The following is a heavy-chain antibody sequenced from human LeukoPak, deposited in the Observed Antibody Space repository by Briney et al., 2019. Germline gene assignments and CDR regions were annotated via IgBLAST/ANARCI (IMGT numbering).Heavy chain of an antibody. Sequence: GGSLRLSCAASGFTFSSYGMHWVRQAPGKGLEWVAVIWYDGSNKYYADSVKGRFTISRDNSKNTLYLQMNSLRAEDTAVYYCAGPSYSSSWSPFDYWGQGTLVTVS. V-gene: IGHV3-33*01. J-gene: IGHJ4*02. D-gene: IGHD6-13*01. CDR3: AGPSYSSSWSPFDY. CDR2: IWYDGSNK. CDR1: GFTFSSYG.